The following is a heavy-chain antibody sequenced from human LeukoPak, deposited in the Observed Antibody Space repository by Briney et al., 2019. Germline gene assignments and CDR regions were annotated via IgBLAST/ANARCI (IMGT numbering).Heavy chain of an antibody. Sequence: GGSLRLSCAASGFTFSDYYMSWIRQAPGKGLEWVSYISSSSSYTNYADSVKGRFTISRDNAKNSLYLQMNSLRDEDTAVYYCAREPRESCAAFDIWGQGTMVTVSS. J-gene: IGHJ3*02. CDR3: AREPRESCAAFDI. CDR1: GFTFSDYY. V-gene: IGHV3-11*06. CDR2: ISSSSSYT.